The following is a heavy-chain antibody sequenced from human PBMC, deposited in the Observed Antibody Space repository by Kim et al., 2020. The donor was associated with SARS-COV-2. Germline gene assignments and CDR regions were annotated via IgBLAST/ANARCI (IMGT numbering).Heavy chain of an antibody. CDR3: ASREMATIMACDY. Sequence: GITYYNPTLQSRVTIDVDTSKKQFSLELSAVTAAATAVYYCASREMATIMACDYWGQGTLLTVSS. J-gene: IGHJ4*02. V-gene: IGHV4-39*01. CDR2: GIT. D-gene: IGHD5-12*01.